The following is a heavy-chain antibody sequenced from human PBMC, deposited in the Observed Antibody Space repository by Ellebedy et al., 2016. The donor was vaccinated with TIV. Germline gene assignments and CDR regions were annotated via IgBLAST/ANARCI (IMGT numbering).Heavy chain of an antibody. Sequence: MPSETLSLTCGVYGGSFSGYYWSWIRQPPGKGLERIGEIEHSGSTNYNPSLKSRVTVSIDTSKNHFSLKLSSVTAADTAVYYCARRSDWNDINWHYWGQGTPVTVSS. CDR2: IEHSGST. CDR1: GGSFSGYY. D-gene: IGHD1-1*01. J-gene: IGHJ4*02. CDR3: ARRSDWNDINWHY. V-gene: IGHV4-34*01.